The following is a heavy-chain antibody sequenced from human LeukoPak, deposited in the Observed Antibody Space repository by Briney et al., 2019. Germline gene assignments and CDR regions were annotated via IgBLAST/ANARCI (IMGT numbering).Heavy chain of an antibody. D-gene: IGHD2-15*01. CDR2: ISVNGGTT. V-gene: IGHV3-23*01. Sequence: GGSLRLSRAASGFIFSSFAMSWVRQAPGKGLEWVSDISVNGGTTYYADSVKGRFTISRDNSKNTLYLQMSSLRAEDTAVYYCAKVREGGFLVVAATLLGADYWGQGTLVTVSS. CDR1: GFIFSSFA. CDR3: AKVREGGFLVVAATLLGADY. J-gene: IGHJ4*02.